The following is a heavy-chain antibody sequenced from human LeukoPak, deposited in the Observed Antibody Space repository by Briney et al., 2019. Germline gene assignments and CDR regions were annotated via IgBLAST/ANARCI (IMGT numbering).Heavy chain of an antibody. CDR3: AIGWGIAAAGTGVFDY. CDR2: INHSGST. Sequence: SETLSLTCAVYGGSFSGYYWSWIRQPPGKGLEWIGEINHSGSTNYNPSLKSRVTISVDTSKNQFSLKLSSVTAADTAVYYCAIGWGIAAAGTGVFDYRGQGTLVTVSS. CDR1: GGSFSGYY. D-gene: IGHD6-13*01. J-gene: IGHJ4*02. V-gene: IGHV4-34*01.